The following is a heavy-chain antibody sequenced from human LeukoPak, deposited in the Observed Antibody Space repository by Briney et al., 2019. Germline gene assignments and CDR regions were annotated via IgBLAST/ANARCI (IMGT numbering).Heavy chain of an antibody. Sequence: SETLSLTCAVYGASFSGYYWSWIRQPPRKGLEWIGEINHSGSTNYNPSLKSRVTISVDTSKNQFSLKLSSVTAADTAVYYCARVIVGATISPFDYWGQGTLVTVSS. CDR2: INHSGST. V-gene: IGHV4-34*01. D-gene: IGHD1-26*01. J-gene: IGHJ4*02. CDR1: GASFSGYY. CDR3: ARVIVGATISPFDY.